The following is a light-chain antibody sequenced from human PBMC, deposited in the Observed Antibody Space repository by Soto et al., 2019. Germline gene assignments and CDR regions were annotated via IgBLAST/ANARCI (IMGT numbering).Light chain of an antibody. V-gene: IGKV3-15*01. CDR3: QQYNNWPRT. J-gene: IGKJ1*01. CDR1: QSISSSY. Sequence: EIVLTQSPATLSLSPGERATLSCMASQSISSSYLAWYQQKPGQAPRLLIYGASTRATGIPARFSGSGSGTEFTLTISSLQSEDFAVYYCQQYNNWPRTFGQGTKVDI. CDR2: GAS.